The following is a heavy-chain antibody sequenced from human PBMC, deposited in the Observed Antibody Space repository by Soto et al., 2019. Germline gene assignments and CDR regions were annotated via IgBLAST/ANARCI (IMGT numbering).Heavy chain of an antibody. CDR3: ARQNEYSSSSFDY. V-gene: IGHV4-39*01. D-gene: IGHD6-6*01. Sequence: QLQLQESGPGLVKPSETLSLTCTVSGGSISSSSYYWGWIRQPPGKGLEWFGSIYYSGSTYYNPSPKSRVTISVDTSKNQFSLKLSSVTAADTAVYYCARQNEYSSSSFDYWGQGTLVTVSS. CDR2: IYYSGST. J-gene: IGHJ4*02. CDR1: GGSISSSSYY.